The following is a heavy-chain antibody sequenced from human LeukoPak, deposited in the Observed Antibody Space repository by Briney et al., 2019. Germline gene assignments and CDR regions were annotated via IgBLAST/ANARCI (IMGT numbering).Heavy chain of an antibody. CDR1: GGSISSYY. V-gene: IGHV4-4*07. CDR3: AADPGHYGDYDFDY. D-gene: IGHD4-17*01. CDR2: IYTSGST. Sequence: SETLSLTCTVSGGSISSYYWSWIRQPAGKGLEWIGRIYTSGSTNYNPSLKSRVTMSVDTSKNQFSLKLSSVTAADTAVYYCAADPGHYGDYDFDYWGQGTLVTVSS. J-gene: IGHJ4*02.